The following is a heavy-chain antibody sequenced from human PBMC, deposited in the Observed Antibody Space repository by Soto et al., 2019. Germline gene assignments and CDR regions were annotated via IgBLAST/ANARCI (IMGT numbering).Heavy chain of an antibody. Sequence: PSETLSLTCTVSGGSISSGGYYWSWIRQHPGKGLEWIGYIYYSGSTYYNPSLKSRVTISVDTSKNQFSLKLSSVTAADTAVYYCARANIVGATREENPWGQGTLVTVSS. D-gene: IGHD1-26*01. J-gene: IGHJ5*02. CDR2: IYYSGST. V-gene: IGHV4-31*03. CDR3: ARANIVGATREENP. CDR1: GGSISSGGYY.